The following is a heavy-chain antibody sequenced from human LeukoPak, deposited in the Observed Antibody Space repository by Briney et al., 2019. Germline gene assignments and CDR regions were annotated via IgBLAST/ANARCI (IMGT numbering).Heavy chain of an antibody. Sequence: GRSLRLSCAASGFIFRNSLMGWVRQAPGKGLEWVANIKQDGSEKYFVDSVKGRFTISRDNAKNSLYLEMNSLRAEDSAVYYCARDSSAVIWGQGTLVTVSS. V-gene: IGHV3-7*03. CDR3: ARDSSAVI. J-gene: IGHJ4*02. CDR2: IKQDGSEK. CDR1: GFIFRNSL. D-gene: IGHD2-21*01.